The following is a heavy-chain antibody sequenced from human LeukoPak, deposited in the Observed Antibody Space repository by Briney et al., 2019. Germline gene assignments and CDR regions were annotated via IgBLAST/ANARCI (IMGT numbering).Heavy chain of an antibody. Sequence: GASVKVSCKASGGTFSSYAISWVRQAPGKGLEWMGEIIPIFGTANYAQKFQGRVTITADESTSTAYMELSSLRSEDTAVYYCASESRGIQLWSQKGIFDYWGQGTLVTVSS. J-gene: IGHJ4*02. CDR1: GGTFSSYA. D-gene: IGHD5-18*01. CDR2: IIPIFGTA. V-gene: IGHV1-69*13. CDR3: ASESRGIQLWSQKGIFDY.